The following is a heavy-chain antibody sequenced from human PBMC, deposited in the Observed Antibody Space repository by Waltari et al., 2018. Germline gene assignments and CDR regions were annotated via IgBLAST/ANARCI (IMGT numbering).Heavy chain of an antibody. D-gene: IGHD3-3*01. CDR1: GGSFSGYY. Sequence: QVQLQQWGAGLLKPSETLSLTCVVSGGSFSGYYWSWIRQPPGKGLEWIGEINHSGRRNYNPSLKSRVTISIDTSKIQFSLKLRSVTVADTAVYYCARANTIFGVIRTWYYMDVWGKGTPVTVSS. V-gene: IGHV4-34*01. CDR3: ARANTIFGVIRTWYYMDV. CDR2: INHSGRR. J-gene: IGHJ6*03.